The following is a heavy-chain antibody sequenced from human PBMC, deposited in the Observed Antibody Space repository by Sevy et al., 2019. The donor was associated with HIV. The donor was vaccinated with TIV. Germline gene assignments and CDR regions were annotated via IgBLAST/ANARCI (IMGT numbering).Heavy chain of an antibody. CDR1: GFTFSSYA. CDR2: IGGSADYT. V-gene: IGHV3-23*01. J-gene: IGHJ4*02. Sequence: GGSLRLSCVTSGFTFSSYAMSWVRQTPGKGLEWVSAIGGSADYTYYADSVKGRFTISRDNSKNTLYLQMNGLRAEDTAVYYCAKGVSAHSYSDYWGQGTLVTVSS. CDR3: AKGVSAHSYSDY. D-gene: IGHD3-10*01.